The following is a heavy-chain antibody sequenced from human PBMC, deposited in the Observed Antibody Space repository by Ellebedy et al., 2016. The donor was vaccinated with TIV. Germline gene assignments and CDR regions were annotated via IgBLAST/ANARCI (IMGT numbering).Heavy chain of an antibody. V-gene: IGHV1-46*01. CDR2: INPSGGSA. J-gene: IGHJ3*02. Sequence: ASVKVSCKASGYTFTGYYMHWVRQAPGQGLEWMGIINPSGGSASYAQKFQGRVTMTRDTSTSTVYMELSSLGSEDTAVYYCARVNWNYGDAFDIWGQGTMVTVSS. CDR1: GYTFTGYY. D-gene: IGHD1-7*01. CDR3: ARVNWNYGDAFDI.